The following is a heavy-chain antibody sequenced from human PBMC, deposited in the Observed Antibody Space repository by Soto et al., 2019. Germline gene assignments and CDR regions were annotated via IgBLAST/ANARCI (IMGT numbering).Heavy chain of an antibody. CDR2: ISYDGSNK. V-gene: IGHV3-30*18. D-gene: IGHD1-26*01. CDR3: AKNREVWFDP. Sequence: GGSLRLSCAASGFTFSSYGMHWVRQAPGKGLEWVAVISYDGSNKYYADSVKGRFTISRDNSKNTLYLQMNSLRAEDTAVYYCAKNREVWFDPWGQGTLVTVSS. CDR1: GFTFSSYG. J-gene: IGHJ5*02.